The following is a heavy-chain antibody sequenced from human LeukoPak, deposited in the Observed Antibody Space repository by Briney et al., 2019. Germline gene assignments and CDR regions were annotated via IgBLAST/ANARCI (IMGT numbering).Heavy chain of an antibody. CDR3: ARENYYDSSGYYKGAHYYYYYMDV. CDR1: GYSISSGYY. Sequence: SETLSLTCTVSGYSISSGYYWGWIRQPPGKGLEWIGYIYYSGSTNYNPSLKSRVTISVDTSKNQFSLKLSSVTAADTAVYYCARENYYDSSGYYKGAHYYYYYMDVWGKGTTVTVSS. D-gene: IGHD3-22*01. V-gene: IGHV4-38-2*02. CDR2: IYYSGST. J-gene: IGHJ6*03.